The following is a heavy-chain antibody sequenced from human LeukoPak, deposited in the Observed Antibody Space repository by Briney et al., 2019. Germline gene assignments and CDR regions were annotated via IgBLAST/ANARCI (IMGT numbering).Heavy chain of an antibody. J-gene: IGHJ5*02. V-gene: IGHV4-59*01. Sequence: PSETLSLTCNISGVPITDYYWSWIRLAPRRGLEWIGYMYYSGDSNSNPSLESRVTMSADTSTNQFSLRLTSVTAADTAIYYCARELPSTGNWFDPWGQGILVTVSS. CDR2: MYYSGDS. CDR1: GVPITDYY. CDR3: ARELPSTGNWFDP. D-gene: IGHD1-14*01.